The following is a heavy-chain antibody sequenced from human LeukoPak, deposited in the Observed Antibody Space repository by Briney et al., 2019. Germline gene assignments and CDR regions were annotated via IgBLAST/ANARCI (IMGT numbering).Heavy chain of an antibody. CDR1: GYSISSGHY. D-gene: IGHD3-10*01. J-gene: IGHJ4*02. Sequence: PSETLSLTCAVSGYSISSGHYWGWIRQPPGKGLEWIGSIYHSGSTYYNPSLKSRVTISVDTSKNQFSLKLSSVTAADTAVYYCARGGDGWFGELLTYWGQGTLVTVSS. V-gene: IGHV4-38-2*01. CDR3: ARGGDGWFGELLTY. CDR2: IYHSGST.